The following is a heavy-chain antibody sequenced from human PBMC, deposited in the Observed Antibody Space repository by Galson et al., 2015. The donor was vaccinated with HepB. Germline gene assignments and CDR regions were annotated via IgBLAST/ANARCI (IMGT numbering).Heavy chain of an antibody. J-gene: IGHJ6*03. V-gene: IGHV4-59*01. D-gene: IGHD3-16*01. Sequence: ETLSLTCTVSGGSISSYYWSWIRQPPGKGLEWIGYIYYSGSTNYNPSLKSRVTISVDTSKNQFSLKLSSVTAADTAVYYCAREGGPYYMDVWGKGTTVTVSS. CDR1: GGSISSYY. CDR3: AREGGPYYMDV. CDR2: IYYSGST.